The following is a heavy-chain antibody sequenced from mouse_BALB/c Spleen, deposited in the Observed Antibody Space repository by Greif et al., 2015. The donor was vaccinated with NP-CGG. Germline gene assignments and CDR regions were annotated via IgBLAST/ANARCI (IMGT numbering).Heavy chain of an antibody. V-gene: IGHV2-6-1*01. Sequence: VKLQESGPGLVAPSQSLSITCTISGFSLTSYGVHWVRQPPGKGLEWLVVIWSDGSTTYNSALKSRLSIGKDNSKSQVFLKMNSLQADDTAMCYCARHGGRGDMDYWGQGTSVTVSS. CDR2: IWSDGST. CDR3: ARHGGRGDMDY. CDR1: GFSLTSYG. J-gene: IGHJ4*01.